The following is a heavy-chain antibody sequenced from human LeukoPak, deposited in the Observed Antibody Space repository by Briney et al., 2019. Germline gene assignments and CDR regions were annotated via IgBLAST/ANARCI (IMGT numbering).Heavy chain of an antibody. Sequence: PSETLSLTCTVSGGSISSYFWSWIRQPPGKGLEWIGYIYYSGSTNYNPSLKSRVTISVGTSKNQFSLRLSSVTAADTAVYYCARGAGNFDYWGQGTLVTVSS. D-gene: IGHD6-19*01. J-gene: IGHJ4*02. CDR2: IYYSGST. V-gene: IGHV4-59*01. CDR3: ARGAGNFDY. CDR1: GGSISSYF.